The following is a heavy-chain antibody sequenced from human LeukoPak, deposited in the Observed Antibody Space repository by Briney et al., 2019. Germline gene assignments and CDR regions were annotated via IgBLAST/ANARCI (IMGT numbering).Heavy chain of an antibody. J-gene: IGHJ4*02. CDR2: INPNSGGT. V-gene: IGHV1-2*02. D-gene: IGHD2-2*01. CDR1: GYTFTGYY. Sequence: GASVKVSCKASGYTFTGYYMHWVRQAPGQGLEWMGWINPNSGGTNYAQKFQGRVTMTRDTSISTAYMELSRLRSDDTAVYYCARDIVVVPAATIFPLDYWGQGTLVTVSS. CDR3: ARDIVVVPAATIFPLDY.